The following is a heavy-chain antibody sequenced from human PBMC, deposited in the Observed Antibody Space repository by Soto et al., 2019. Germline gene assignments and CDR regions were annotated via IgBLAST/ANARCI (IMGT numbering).Heavy chain of an antibody. D-gene: IGHD3-10*01. Sequence: QVKLQESGPGLATPSGTLSLTCAVSGVSISSGNWWTWVRQSPQRGLEYIGEIFHDGTANYYPSFERRVAISVDTSKNQFSLKLTSVTAADTAIYFCARLVCDTRLNYMYFDFWGQGTLVTVSS. CDR1: GVSISSGNW. CDR3: ARLVCDTRLNYMYFDF. CDR2: IFHDGTA. J-gene: IGHJ4*02. V-gene: IGHV4-4*02.